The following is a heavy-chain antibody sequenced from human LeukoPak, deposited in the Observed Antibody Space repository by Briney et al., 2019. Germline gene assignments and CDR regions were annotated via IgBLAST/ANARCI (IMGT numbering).Heavy chain of an antibody. Sequence: GGSLRLSCAASGFTFSSYEMNWVRQAPGKGLDWVSYISSGSTIYNADSVKGRFTISRDNAKNSLYLQMNSLRAEDTAVYYCATSRGSWPDYFDCRGQGTLVTVSS. D-gene: IGHD6-13*01. CDR1: GFTFSSYE. J-gene: IGHJ4*02. V-gene: IGHV3-48*03. CDR2: ISSGSTI. CDR3: ATSRGSWPDYFDC.